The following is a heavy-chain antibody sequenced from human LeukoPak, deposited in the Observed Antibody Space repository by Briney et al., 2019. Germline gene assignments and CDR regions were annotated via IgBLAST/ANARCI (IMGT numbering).Heavy chain of an antibody. CDR3: ARQYYYYYMDV. V-gene: IGHV4-59*08. J-gene: IGHJ6*03. CDR2: IYYSGST. CDR1: GGSFSSYY. Sequence: PSETLSLPCTVSGGSFSSYYWSWLRQPPGKGLECLGYIYYSGSTNYNPSLKSRVNISVDKSKNQFSLKMSSVTAADTAVYYCARQYYYYYMDVWGEGTTVTVPS.